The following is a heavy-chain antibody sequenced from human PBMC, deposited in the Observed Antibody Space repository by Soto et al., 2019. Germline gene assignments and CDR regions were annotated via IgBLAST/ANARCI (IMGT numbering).Heavy chain of an antibody. D-gene: IGHD3-10*01. J-gene: IGHJ3*02. V-gene: IGHV3-15*07. Sequence: GGSLRLSCAASGFTFSNAWMNWVRQAPGKGLEWVGRIKSKTDGGTTDYAAPVKGRFTISRDDSKNTLYLQMNSLKTEDTAVYYCTGELWFGELQSRAFDIWGQGTMVTVSS. CDR2: IKSKTDGGTT. CDR1: GFTFSNAW. CDR3: TGELWFGELQSRAFDI.